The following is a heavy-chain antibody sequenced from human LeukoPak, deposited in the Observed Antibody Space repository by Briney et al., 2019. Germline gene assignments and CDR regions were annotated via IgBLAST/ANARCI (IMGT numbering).Heavy chain of an antibody. Sequence: GGSLRLSCSASGFTFSSYIMHWARQAPGKGLEYISAITSNGGTTYYADSVKGRVTISRDNSKNTLYLQMSSLRPEDTAVYYCVKDDSYYYDSSARVSWGQGTLVTVSS. J-gene: IGHJ5*02. CDR1: GFTFSSYI. CDR3: VKDDSYYYDSSARVS. D-gene: IGHD3-22*01. V-gene: IGHV3-64D*09. CDR2: ITSNGGTT.